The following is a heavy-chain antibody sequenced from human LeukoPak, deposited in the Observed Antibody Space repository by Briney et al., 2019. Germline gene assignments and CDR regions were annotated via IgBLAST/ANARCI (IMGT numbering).Heavy chain of an antibody. V-gene: IGHV3-23*01. CDR3: AKKETYYYVNFDY. D-gene: IGHD3-10*02. CDR1: GFTFSIYA. J-gene: IGHJ4*02. CDR2: ITSRGEST. Sequence: GGSLRLSCAASGFTFSIYAMSWVRQAPGKGLQRVSSITSRGESTWYVDSVKGRFTITRDNSENTLYLQMNSLRAEDTAVYYCAKKETYYYVNFDYWGQGTLVTVSS.